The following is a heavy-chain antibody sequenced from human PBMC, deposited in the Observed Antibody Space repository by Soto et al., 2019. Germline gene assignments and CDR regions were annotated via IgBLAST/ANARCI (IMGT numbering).Heavy chain of an antibody. V-gene: IGHV4-4*02. CDR2: IYHSGGT. J-gene: IGHJ6*03. D-gene: IGHD2-2*01. CDR3: ARAVVGVVPAANTYFYYYMDV. CDR1: SGSISSSNW. Sequence: QVQLQESGPGLVKPSGTLSLTCAVSSGSISSSNWWSWVRQPPGKGLEWIGEIYHSGGTNYNPSLKSRVTISVDKSKSQFSLKVNSVTAADTAVYYCARAVVGVVPAANTYFYYYMDVWGKGTTVTVSS.